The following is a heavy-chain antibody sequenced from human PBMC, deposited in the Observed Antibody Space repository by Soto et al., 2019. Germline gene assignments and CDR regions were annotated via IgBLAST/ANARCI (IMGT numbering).Heavy chain of an antibody. CDR1: GFTFSSSA. Sequence: GGSLRLSCAASGFTFSSSAMYWVRQAPGKGLEWVSTISGSGGSTYYADSVKGRFTISRVNSKNTLYLQMNTLGAEDTAVYYCAKVEAAHVSGDYWGQGTLVTVSS. CDR2: ISGSGGST. J-gene: IGHJ4*02. V-gene: IGHV3-23*01. CDR3: AKVEAAHVSGDY. D-gene: IGHD3-10*01.